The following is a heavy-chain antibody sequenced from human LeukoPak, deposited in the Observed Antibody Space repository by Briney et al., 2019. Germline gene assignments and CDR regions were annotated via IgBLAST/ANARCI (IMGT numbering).Heavy chain of an antibody. CDR1: GFTFSSYG. V-gene: IGHV3-30*02. J-gene: IGHJ3*02. CDR3: AKDGDILTGDAFDI. Sequence: PGGSLRLSCAASGFTFSSYGMHWVRQAPGKGLEWVAFIRYDGSNKYYADSVKGRFTISRDNSKNTLYLQMNSLRAEDTAVYYCAKDGDILTGDAFDIWGQGTMVTVSS. CDR2: IRYDGSNK. D-gene: IGHD3-9*01.